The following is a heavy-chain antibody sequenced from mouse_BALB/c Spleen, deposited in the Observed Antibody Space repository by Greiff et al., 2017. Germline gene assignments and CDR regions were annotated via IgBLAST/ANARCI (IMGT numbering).Heavy chain of an antibody. CDR1: GFNIKDTY. D-gene: IGHD3-3*01. CDR2: IDPANGNT. Sequence: VQLKQSGAELVKPGASVKLSCTASGFNIKDTYMHWVKQRPEQGLEWIGRIDPANGNTKYDPKFQGKATITADTSSNTAYLQLSSLTSEDTAVYYCAGTLRFPYWGQGTLVTVSA. CDR3: AGTLRFPY. V-gene: IGHV14-3*02. J-gene: IGHJ3*01.